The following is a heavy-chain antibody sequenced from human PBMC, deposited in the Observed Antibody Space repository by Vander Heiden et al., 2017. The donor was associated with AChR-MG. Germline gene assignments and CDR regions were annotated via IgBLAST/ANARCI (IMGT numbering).Heavy chain of an antibody. CDR3: ARHGYYGSGSYSYYYGMDV. CDR2: IYYSGST. D-gene: IGHD3-10*01. V-gene: IGHV4-59*08. Sequence: QVQLQESGPGLVKTSETLSLTCTVSGGSISSDYWSWIRQPPGKGLEWIGYIYYSGSTNYNPSLKSRVTISVDTSKNQFSLKLSSVTAADTAVYYCARHGYYGSGSYSYYYGMDVWGQGTTVTVSS. CDR1: GGSISSDY. J-gene: IGHJ6*02.